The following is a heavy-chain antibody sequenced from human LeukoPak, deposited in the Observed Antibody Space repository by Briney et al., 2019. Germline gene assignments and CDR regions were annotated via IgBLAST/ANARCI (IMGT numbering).Heavy chain of an antibody. D-gene: IGHD6-19*01. CDR2: INSDGSRT. CDR3: ARPETQYSSGLDGFDI. J-gene: IGHJ3*02. CDR1: GFTFSTYW. V-gene: IGHV3-74*01. Sequence: GGSLRLSCAASGFTFSTYWMHWVRQAPGKRLVWVSRINSDGSRTTYADSVKGRFTISRENAKNTLYLQVNSLRTEDTAMYYCARPETQYSSGLDGFDIWGQGTMVTVSS.